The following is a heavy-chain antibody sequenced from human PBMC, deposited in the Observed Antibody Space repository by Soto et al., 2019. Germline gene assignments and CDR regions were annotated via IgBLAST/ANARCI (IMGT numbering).Heavy chain of an antibody. CDR3: ARMGSYYNGNLDY. CDR1: AFSFSSHW. D-gene: IGHD3-10*01. V-gene: IGHV3-7*01. CDR2: IKQDGSER. Sequence: GGSLRLSCSASAFSFSSHWMSWVRQAPGKGLEWVANIKQDGSERYYVDSVEGRFTISRDNAKSSLYLQMNSLRAEDTAVYYCARMGSYYNGNLDYWGQGTLVTVSS. J-gene: IGHJ4*02.